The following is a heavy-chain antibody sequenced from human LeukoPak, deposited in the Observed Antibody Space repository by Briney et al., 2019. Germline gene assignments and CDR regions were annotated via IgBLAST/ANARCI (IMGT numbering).Heavy chain of an antibody. CDR2: INHSGST. CDR1: GGSFSGYY. J-gene: IGHJ4*02. Sequence: SETLSLTCAVYGGSFSGYYWSWIRQPPGKGLEWIGEINHSGSTNYNPSLKSRVAISVDTSKNQFSLKLSSVTAADTAVYYCARGGIAVAGPPFDYWGQGTLVTVSS. V-gene: IGHV4-34*01. D-gene: IGHD6-19*01. CDR3: ARGGIAVAGPPFDY.